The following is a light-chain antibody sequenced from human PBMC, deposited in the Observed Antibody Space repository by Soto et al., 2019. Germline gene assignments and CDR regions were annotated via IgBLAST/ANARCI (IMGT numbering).Light chain of an antibody. V-gene: IGKV1-5*03. CDR3: QYYISYSEA. J-gene: IGKJ1*01. Sequence: PSSRSGCVWDRDSSTFRTRQTISSWWALYQQKRGRATKLLIYKASTLKSPVPSRFSGSGSGTEFTLTISSLQPDDFATYYCQYYISYSEAFGQGTKLDTK. CDR1: QTISSW. CDR2: KAS.